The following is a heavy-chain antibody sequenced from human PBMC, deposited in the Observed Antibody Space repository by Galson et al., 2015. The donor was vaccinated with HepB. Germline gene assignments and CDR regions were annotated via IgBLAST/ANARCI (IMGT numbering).Heavy chain of an antibody. CDR2: IYPGDSDT. J-gene: IGHJ3*02. CDR3: ARGTSQWTTFSIGYFDI. D-gene: IGHD3-16*01. CDR1: GYKFNRDW. V-gene: IGHV5-51*01. Sequence: QSGAEVTRPGESLEISCQGSGYKFNRDWIVWVRQKSGKGLEWMGIIYPGDSDTRYSPSFRGQVTMSVDKSTRTAYLQWPRLQASDTATYYCARGTSQWTTFSIGYFDIWGQGTTVTVSS.